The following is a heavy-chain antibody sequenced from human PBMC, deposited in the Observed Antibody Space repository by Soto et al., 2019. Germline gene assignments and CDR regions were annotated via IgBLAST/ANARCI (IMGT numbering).Heavy chain of an antibody. D-gene: IGHD2-15*01. CDR3: ARHALLGYCSGGSCNSPWFGP. CDR1: AGPLSSSSYY. J-gene: IGHJ5*02. CDR2: IYYSGST. V-gene: IGHV4-39*01. Sequence: SQTLSLTCTVSAGPLSSSSYYRRWLPQTPGKGLEWMGSIYYSGSTCYNPSRKSRVTISVDTSKNQCSLKLSSVTAADTAVYYCARHALLGYCSGGSCNSPWFGPWGQGTLGTGSS.